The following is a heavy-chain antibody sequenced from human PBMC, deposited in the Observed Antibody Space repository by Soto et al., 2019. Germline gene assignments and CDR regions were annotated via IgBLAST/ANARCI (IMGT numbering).Heavy chain of an antibody. Sequence: ASVKVSCKASGYTFTGYYMHWVRQAPGQGLEWMGWINPNSGGTNCAQKFQGRVTMTRDTSISTAYMELSRLRSDDTAVYYCARERAAGYYYYGMDVWGQGTTVTVSS. CDR1: GYTFTGYY. D-gene: IGHD6-13*01. CDR2: INPNSGGT. J-gene: IGHJ6*02. CDR3: ARERAAGYYYYGMDV. V-gene: IGHV1-2*02.